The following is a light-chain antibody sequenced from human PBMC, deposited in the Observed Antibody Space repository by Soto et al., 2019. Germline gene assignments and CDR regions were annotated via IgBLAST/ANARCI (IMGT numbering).Light chain of an antibody. Sequence: DIQMTQSPSSLSASVGDRVTITCRASQSISSYLNWYQQKPGKAPKLLIYAASSLQSGVPSRFSGSGSGTEFTLTISSLQPDDFATYYCQQYNSPFTFGPGTKVDIK. J-gene: IGKJ3*01. CDR3: QQYNSPFT. CDR1: QSISSY. V-gene: IGKV1-39*01. CDR2: AAS.